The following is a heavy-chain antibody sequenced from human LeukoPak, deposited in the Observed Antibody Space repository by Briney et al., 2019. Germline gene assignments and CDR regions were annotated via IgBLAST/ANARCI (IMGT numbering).Heavy chain of an antibody. CDR2: ISGSGGST. CDR3: AKDYDAYGDNALDS. J-gene: IGHJ4*02. CDR1: GVTFIGYA. D-gene: IGHD4-17*01. V-gene: IGHV3-23*01. Sequence: GGSLRLSCAASGVTFIGYAVSWVCQAPGKGLEWVSAISGSGGSTYYADSVKGRFTISRDNSKTTLYLQMNSLRAEDTAVYYCAKDYDAYGDNALDSWGQGTLVTVSS.